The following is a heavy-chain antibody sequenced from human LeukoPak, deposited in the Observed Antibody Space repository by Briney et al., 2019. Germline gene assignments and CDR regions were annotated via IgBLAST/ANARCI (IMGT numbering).Heavy chain of an antibody. Sequence: EGSLRLSCAGSGFTFSSNALSWVRQAPGKGLEWVSAISTSGGNTYYADSVRGRFTISRDNSKDTLYLQMNTLRAEDTAVYYCATTKQARRYFDYWGQGTLVTVSS. J-gene: IGHJ4*02. CDR3: ATTKQARRYFDY. D-gene: IGHD1-1*01. V-gene: IGHV3-23*01. CDR2: ISTSGGNT. CDR1: GFTFSSNA.